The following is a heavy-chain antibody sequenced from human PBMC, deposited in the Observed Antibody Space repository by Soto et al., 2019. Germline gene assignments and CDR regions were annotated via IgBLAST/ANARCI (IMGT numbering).Heavy chain of an antibody. J-gene: IGHJ1*01. Sequence: QVQLVESGGGVVQPGRSLRLSCAASGFTFSSYAMHWVRQAPGKGLEWVAVISYDGSNKYYADSVKGRFTISRDNSKNTLYLQMNSLRAEDTAVYYCARTNPEDYDSSGYDGGHFQHWGQGTLVTVSS. V-gene: IGHV3-30-3*01. CDR3: ARTNPEDYDSSGYDGGHFQH. CDR1: GFTFSSYA. D-gene: IGHD3-22*01. CDR2: ISYDGSNK.